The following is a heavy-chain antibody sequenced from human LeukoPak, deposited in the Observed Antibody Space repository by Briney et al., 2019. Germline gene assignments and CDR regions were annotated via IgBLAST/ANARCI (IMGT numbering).Heavy chain of an antibody. V-gene: IGHV3-66*01. Sequence: QPGGSLRLSCVASRFTMSRYYMSWVRQAPGRGLEWVSVIYSGDLTYYADSVKGRFTLSRDDPKNTVYLQMDSLRAEDTAVYYCARDRGIGLDYWGQGTLVTVSS. CDR2: IYSGDLT. J-gene: IGHJ4*02. CDR1: RFTMSRYY. CDR3: ARDRGIGLDY.